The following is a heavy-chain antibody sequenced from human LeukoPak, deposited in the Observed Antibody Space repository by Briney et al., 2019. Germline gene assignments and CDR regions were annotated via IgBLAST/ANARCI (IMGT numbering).Heavy chain of an antibody. D-gene: IGHD2-2*01. J-gene: IGHJ3*02. CDR2: INPNSGGT. V-gene: IGHV1-2*02. Sequence: GASVKVSCKASGYTFTGYYMHWVRQAPGQGLEWMGWINPNSGGTNYAQKFQGRVTMTRDTSISTAYIELSRLRSDDTAVYYCAREGLRGGYCSSTSCPLHDAFDIWGQGTMVTVSS. CDR1: GYTFTGYY. CDR3: AREGLRGGYCSSTSCPLHDAFDI.